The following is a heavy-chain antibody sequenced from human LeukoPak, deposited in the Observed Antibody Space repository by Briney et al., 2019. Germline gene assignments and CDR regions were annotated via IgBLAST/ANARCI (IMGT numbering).Heavy chain of an antibody. D-gene: IGHD5-18*01. J-gene: IGHJ4*02. CDR2: INRDGSEE. CDR3: AKDRIRRGYSYGSCDY. Sequence: PGGSLRLSCAASGFTFSTYWMSWVCQAPGKGLYWVANINRDGSEEYYADSVKGRFTISRDNAKNSLYLQMNSLRAEDTALYYCAKDRIRRGYSYGSCDYWGQGTLVTVSS. V-gene: IGHV3-7*03. CDR1: GFTFSTYW.